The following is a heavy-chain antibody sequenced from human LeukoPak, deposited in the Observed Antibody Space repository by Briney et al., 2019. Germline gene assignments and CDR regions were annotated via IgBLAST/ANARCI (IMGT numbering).Heavy chain of an antibody. V-gene: IGHV1-2*06. J-gene: IGHJ4*02. CDR1: GYTFTDYY. CDR3: ARDFERPDY. CDR2: INPNSGGT. Sequence: ASVKVSCKASGYTFTDYYIHWVRQTPGQGLEWMGRINPNSGGTNYAQKFQGRVTMTRDTSISTAYMELRRLRSDDTAVYYCARDFERPDYWGQGALVTVSS.